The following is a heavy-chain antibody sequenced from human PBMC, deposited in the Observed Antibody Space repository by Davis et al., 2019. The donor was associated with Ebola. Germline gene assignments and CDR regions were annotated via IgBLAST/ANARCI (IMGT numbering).Heavy chain of an antibody. J-gene: IGHJ3*02. CDR1: GFTFSSYA. CDR3: ARGGYNHGFDI. CDR2: INSDGSDT. V-gene: IGHV3-74*01. D-gene: IGHD1-1*01. Sequence: PGGSLRLSCAASGFTFSSYAMSWVRQAPGKGLVWVSRINSDGSDTIYSQSVKGRFTISRDNAKNTLYLQMNSLGAEDTAVYYCARGGYNHGFDIWGQGTLVTVSS.